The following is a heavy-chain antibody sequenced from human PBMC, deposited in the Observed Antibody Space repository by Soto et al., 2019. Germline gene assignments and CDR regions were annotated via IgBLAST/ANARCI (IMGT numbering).Heavy chain of an antibody. V-gene: IGHV3-30*04. CDR2: ISYHGRDE. CDR3: ARGRFSTTLYAGFDP. Sequence: GGSLRLSCAASGFTFTSYAMHWVRQAPGKGLEWVAAISYHGRDEYYAGSVKGRFSISRDNSKNTLNLQMNSLRAEDTAVYYCARGRFSTTLYAGFDPWGQGTLVTVYS. CDR1: GFTFTSYA. D-gene: IGHD2-2*01. J-gene: IGHJ5*02.